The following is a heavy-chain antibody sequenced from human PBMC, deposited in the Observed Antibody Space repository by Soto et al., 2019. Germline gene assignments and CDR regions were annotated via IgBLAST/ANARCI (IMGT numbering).Heavy chain of an antibody. CDR3: AREITSALDY. CDR1: GFTFSSYA. D-gene: IGHD3-10*01. V-gene: IGHV3-30-3*01. Sequence: QVQLVESGGGVVQPGRSLRLSCAASGFTFSSYAMHWVRQAPGKGLEWVTVISYDGSNKYYADSVKGRFTISRDNSKNTLYRQMNSLRAEDTAVYYCAREITSALDYWGQGTVVTVSS. J-gene: IGHJ4*02. CDR2: ISYDGSNK.